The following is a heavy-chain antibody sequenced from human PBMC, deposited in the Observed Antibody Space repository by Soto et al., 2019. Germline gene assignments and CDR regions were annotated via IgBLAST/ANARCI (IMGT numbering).Heavy chain of an antibody. CDR2: INHSGST. D-gene: IGHD3-10*01. CDR3: ARGVKLLWFGELYPYNWFDP. Sequence: SETLSLTCAVYGGSFSGYYWSWIRQPPGKGLEWIGEINHSGSTNYNPSLKSRVTISVDTSKNQFSLKLSSVTAADTAVYYCARGVKLLWFGELYPYNWFDPWGQGTLVTVSS. J-gene: IGHJ5*02. V-gene: IGHV4-34*01. CDR1: GGSFSGYY.